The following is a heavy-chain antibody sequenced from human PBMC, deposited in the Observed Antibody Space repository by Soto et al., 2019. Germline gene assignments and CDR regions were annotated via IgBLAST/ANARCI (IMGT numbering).Heavy chain of an antibody. V-gene: IGHV3-7*01. D-gene: IGHD4-4*01. J-gene: IGHJ6*03. CDR2: IKQDGSEK. Sequence: PGGSLRLSCAASGFTFSSYWMSWVRQAPGKGLEWVANIKQDGSEKYYVDSVKGRFTISRDNAKNSLYLQMNSLRAEDTAVYYCARDYSNYYTWYYYYYMDVWGKGTTVTVSS. CDR1: GFTFSSYW. CDR3: ARDYSNYYTWYYYYYMDV.